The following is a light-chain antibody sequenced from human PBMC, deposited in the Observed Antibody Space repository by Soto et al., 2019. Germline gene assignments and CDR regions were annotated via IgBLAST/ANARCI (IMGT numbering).Light chain of an antibody. V-gene: IGKV1-27*01. CDR1: QAIRNH. Sequence: DIQMTQSPSSLSASVGDRVTITCRASQAIRNHLAWYQQKPGKVPRLLIYAASTLQSGVTSRFSGSGSETDFTLTISSLQPEDVATYYCQKYDSTPLTFCQGTKVEIK. J-gene: IGKJ1*01. CDR3: QKYDSTPLT. CDR2: AAS.